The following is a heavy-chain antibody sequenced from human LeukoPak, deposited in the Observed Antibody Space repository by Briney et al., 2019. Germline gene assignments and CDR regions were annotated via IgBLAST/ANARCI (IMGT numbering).Heavy chain of an antibody. Sequence: GGSLRLSCAASGFTFSSYAMSWVRQAPGKGLEWVSAISGSGGSTYYADSVKGRFTISRDNSKNTLYLQMNSLRAEDTAVYYCAKGPIFGVRREPFDYWGQGTLVTVSS. D-gene: IGHD3-3*01. CDR1: GFTFSSYA. J-gene: IGHJ4*02. V-gene: IGHV3-23*01. CDR2: ISGSGGST. CDR3: AKGPIFGVRREPFDY.